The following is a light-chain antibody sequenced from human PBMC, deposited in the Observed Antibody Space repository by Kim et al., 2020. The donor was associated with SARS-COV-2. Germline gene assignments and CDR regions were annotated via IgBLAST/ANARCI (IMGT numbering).Light chain of an antibody. V-gene: IGLV3-1*01. Sequence: SYELTQPPSVSASPGQTASIICSGDKLGDKYASWYQQKPGQSPVVVIYQGKNRPSGIPERFSGSSSGNTATLTISETQAMDEADYYCQAWDSNTVVFGGGTQLTVL. CDR1: KLGDKY. J-gene: IGLJ2*01. CDR3: QAWDSNTVV. CDR2: QGK.